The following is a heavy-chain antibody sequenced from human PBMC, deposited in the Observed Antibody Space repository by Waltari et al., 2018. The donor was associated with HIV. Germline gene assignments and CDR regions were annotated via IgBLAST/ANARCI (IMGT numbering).Heavy chain of an antibody. D-gene: IGHD6-19*01. CDR2: IFHSGST. CDR3: VKEGGAVAGRFDY. J-gene: IGHJ4*02. V-gene: IGHV4-4*02. Sequence: QVQLQASGPGLVKPSGTLSLTCDVSGGSISSPNWWSGVRQSPERGLEWIGEIFHSGSTNYNPALKSRVIISVDKSRNQFTLKLSAVTAADTAVYYCVKEGGAVAGRFDYWGQGTLVTVSS. CDR1: GGSISSPNW.